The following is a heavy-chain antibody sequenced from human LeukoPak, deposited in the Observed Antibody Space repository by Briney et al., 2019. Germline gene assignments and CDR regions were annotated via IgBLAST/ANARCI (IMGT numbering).Heavy chain of an antibody. Sequence: SETLSLTCSVSRGSISSYYWNWIRQPAGKGLEWIGRTYTSGSPNNNPSLKSRVTMSVDTSKNQFSLKLSSVTAADTAVYYCARGVVIAPQTFDYWGQGTLVTVSS. CDR3: ARGVVIAPQTFDY. D-gene: IGHD2-21*01. CDR2: TYTSGSP. J-gene: IGHJ4*02. CDR1: RGSISSYY. V-gene: IGHV4-4*07.